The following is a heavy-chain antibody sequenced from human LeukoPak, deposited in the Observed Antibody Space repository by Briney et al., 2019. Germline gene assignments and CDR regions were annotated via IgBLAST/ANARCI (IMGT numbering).Heavy chain of an antibody. J-gene: IGHJ5*02. CDR2: IYYSGST. Sequence: SETLSLTCTISGGSISSSSYYWGWIRQPPGKGLEWIGSIYYSGSTYYNPSLKSRVTISVDTSKNQFSLKLSSVTAADTAVYYCARDKGINWFDPWGQGTLVTVSS. V-gene: IGHV4-39*07. CDR1: GGSISSSSYY. CDR3: ARDKGINWFDP. D-gene: IGHD3-10*01.